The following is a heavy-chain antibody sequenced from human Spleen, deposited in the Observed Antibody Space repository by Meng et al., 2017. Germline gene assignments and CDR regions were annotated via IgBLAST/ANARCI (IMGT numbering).Heavy chain of an antibody. CDR1: GYTFTSYA. V-gene: IGHV1-69*06. CDR2: IIPIFGTT. Sequence: SVKVSCKASGYTFTSYAMHWVRQAPGQGLEWMGGIIPIFGTTEYAQKFQGRVTINADKSTSTAYMELSSLRSEDTAVYYCAREPSGRFTPWGQGTLVTVSS. J-gene: IGHJ5*02. CDR3: AREPSGRFTP.